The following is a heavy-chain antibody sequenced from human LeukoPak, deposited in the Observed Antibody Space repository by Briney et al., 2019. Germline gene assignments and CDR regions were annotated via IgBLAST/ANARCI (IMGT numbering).Heavy chain of an antibody. D-gene: IGHD3-10*01. CDR3: ARGHLVRGVIHGFYFDY. V-gene: IGHV4-31*03. CDR1: GGSISSGGYY. J-gene: IGHJ4*02. CDR2: IYYSGST. Sequence: SETLSLTCTVSGGSISSGGYYWSWIRQHPGKGLEWIGYIYYSGSTYYNPPLKSRVTISVDTSKNQFSLKLSSVTAADTAVYYCARGHLVRGVIHGFYFDYWGQGTLVTVSS.